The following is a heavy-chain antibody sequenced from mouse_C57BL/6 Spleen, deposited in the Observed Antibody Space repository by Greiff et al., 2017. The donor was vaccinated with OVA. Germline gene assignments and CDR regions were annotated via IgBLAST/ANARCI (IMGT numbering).Heavy chain of an antibody. CDR3: ARPSHLYPYYFDY. Sequence: QVQLQQSGTELVKPGASVKLSCKASGYTFTSYWMHWVKQRPGQGLEWIGNINPSNGGTNYNEKFKSKATLTVDKSSSTAYMQLSSLTSEDSAVYYCARPSHLYPYYFDYGGQGTTLTVSS. CDR1: GYTFTSYW. CDR2: INPSNGGT. D-gene: IGHD2-1*01. V-gene: IGHV1-53*01. J-gene: IGHJ2*01.